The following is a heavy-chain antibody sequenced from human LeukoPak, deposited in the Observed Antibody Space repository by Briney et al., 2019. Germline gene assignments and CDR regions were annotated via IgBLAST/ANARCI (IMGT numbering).Heavy chain of an antibody. CDR3: ARDFYLAVAGFLEQYLQH. D-gene: IGHD6-19*01. CDR1: GFTFSSYV. J-gene: IGHJ1*01. V-gene: IGHV3-30-3*01. CDR2: ISFDGSNK. Sequence: PGGSLRLSCAASGFTFSSYVMHWVGQAPGKGLEWVAVISFDGSNKYYADSVKGRFTISRDNSKNTLYLQMNSLRAEDTAVYYCARDFYLAVAGFLEQYLQHWGQGTLVTVSS.